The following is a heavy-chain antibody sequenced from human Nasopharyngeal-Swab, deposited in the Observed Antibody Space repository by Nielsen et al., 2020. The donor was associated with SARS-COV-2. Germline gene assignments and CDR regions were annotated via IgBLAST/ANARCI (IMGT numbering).Heavy chain of an antibody. D-gene: IGHD3-9*01. V-gene: IGHV4-4*02. Sequence: SETLSLTCTVSGGSISSSNWWSWVRQPPGKGLEWIGELYHSGRTNYNPSLKSRVTISVDTSKNQFSLKLSSVTAADTAVYYCARGRLRYFDWLPRGGYWFDPWGQGTLVTVSS. CDR1: GGSISSSNW. CDR3: ARGRLRYFDWLPRGGYWFDP. J-gene: IGHJ5*02. CDR2: LYHSGRT.